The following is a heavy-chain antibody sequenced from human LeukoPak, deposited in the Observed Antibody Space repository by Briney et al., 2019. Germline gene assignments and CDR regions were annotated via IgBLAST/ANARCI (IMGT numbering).Heavy chain of an antibody. V-gene: IGHV4-59*08. J-gene: IGHJ4*02. CDR3: ARHSANYWY. CDR2: IYYSGST. Sequence: SGPTLVKPSETLSLTCTVSGGSISGYYCSWIRQPPGKGLEWIGYIYYSGSTNYNPSLQSRVTISVDTSKNQFSLKLTPVTAADTAVYYCARHSANYWYWGQGTLVTVSS. CDR1: GGSISGYY. D-gene: IGHD1-26*01.